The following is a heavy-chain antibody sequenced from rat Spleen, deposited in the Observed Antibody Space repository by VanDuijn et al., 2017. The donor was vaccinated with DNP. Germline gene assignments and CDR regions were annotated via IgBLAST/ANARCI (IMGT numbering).Heavy chain of an antibody. V-gene: IGHV3-1*01. J-gene: IGHJ3*01. CDR2: INYSGGT. Sequence: EVQLQESGPGLVKPSQSLSLSCSVTGYSISSNYWAWIRKFPGNEMEWMGYINYSGGTNYNPSLKSRISITRDTSKNHFFLQVNSVTTDDTATYYCARSPTYYGYTYGFPNWGQGTLVTVSS. D-gene: IGHD1-9*01. CDR1: GYSISSNY. CDR3: ARSPTYYGYTYGFPN.